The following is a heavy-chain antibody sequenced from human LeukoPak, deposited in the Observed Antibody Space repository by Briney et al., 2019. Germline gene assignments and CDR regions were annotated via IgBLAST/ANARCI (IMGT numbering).Heavy chain of an antibody. V-gene: IGHV4-38-2*01. Sequence: PSETLSLTCAVSGYSISSGYYWGWIRQPPGKGLEWIGSIYYSGSTYYNPSLKSRVTISVDTSKNQFSLKLSSVTAADTAVYYCARQESYCSSTSCYTPYYYYYYYMDVWGKGTTVTVSS. CDR3: ARQESYCSSTSCYTPYYYYYYYMDV. D-gene: IGHD2-2*02. J-gene: IGHJ6*03. CDR1: GYSISSGYY. CDR2: IYYSGST.